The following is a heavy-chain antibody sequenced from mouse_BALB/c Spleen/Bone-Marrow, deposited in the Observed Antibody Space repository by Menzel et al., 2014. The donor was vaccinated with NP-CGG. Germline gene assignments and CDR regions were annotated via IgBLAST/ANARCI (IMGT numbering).Heavy chain of an antibody. J-gene: IGHJ4*01. CDR2: IWAGGST. CDR1: GFSLTSYG. V-gene: IGHV2-9*02. D-gene: IGHD1-1*01. Sequence: VQGVESGPGLVAPSQSLSITCTVSGFSLTSYGVHWVRQPPGKVLEWLGVIWAGGSTNYNSALMSRLSISKDNSRSQVFLKMNSLQTDDTAMYYCARGSYYEGAMDYWGQGTSVTVSS. CDR3: ARGSYYEGAMDY.